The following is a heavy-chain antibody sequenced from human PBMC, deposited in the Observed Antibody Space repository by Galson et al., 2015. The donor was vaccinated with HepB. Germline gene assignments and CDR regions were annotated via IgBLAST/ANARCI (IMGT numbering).Heavy chain of an antibody. D-gene: IGHD3-16*02. J-gene: IGHJ4*02. Sequence: SLRLSCAASGFTFSSYAMHWVRQAPGKGLEWVAVISYDGSNKYYADSVKGRFTISRDNSKNTLYLQMNSLRAEDTAVYYCARDGVWGSYRYFDYWGQGTLVTVSS. V-gene: IGHV3-30-3*01. CDR1: GFTFSSYA. CDR2: ISYDGSNK. CDR3: ARDGVWGSYRYFDY.